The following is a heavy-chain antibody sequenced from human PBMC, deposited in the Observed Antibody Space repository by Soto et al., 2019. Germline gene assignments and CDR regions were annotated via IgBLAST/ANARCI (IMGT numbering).Heavy chain of an antibody. V-gene: IGHV1-18*01. Sequence: QVQLVQSGAEVKKPGASVKVSCKTSGDTFSRSTISWARQAPGQGLEWMGWISAYSGNVKYAWKFQDRVTMTTDTSTSTAYVELRSLRFDDTAVYYCAIANYGDDDYWGQGTLVTVSS. CDR2: ISAYSGNV. CDR3: AIANYGDDDY. CDR1: GDTFSRST. J-gene: IGHJ4*02. D-gene: IGHD4-17*01.